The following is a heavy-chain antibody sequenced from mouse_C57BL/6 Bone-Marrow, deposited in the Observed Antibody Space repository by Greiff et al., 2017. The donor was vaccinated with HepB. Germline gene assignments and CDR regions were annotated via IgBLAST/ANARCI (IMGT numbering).Heavy chain of an antibody. Sequence: VQLKESGGGLVQPGGSLKLSCAASGFTFSDYYMYWVRQTPEKRLEWVAYISNGGGSTYYPDTVKGRFTISRDNAKNTLYLQMSRLKSEDTAMYYCARHHYYGSSSHWGQGTLVTVSA. CDR1: GFTFSDYY. CDR3: ARHHYYGSSSH. V-gene: IGHV5-12*01. J-gene: IGHJ3*01. CDR2: ISNGGGST. D-gene: IGHD1-1*01.